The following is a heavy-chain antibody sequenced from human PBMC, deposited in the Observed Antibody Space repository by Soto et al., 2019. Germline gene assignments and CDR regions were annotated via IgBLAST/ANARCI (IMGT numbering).Heavy chain of an antibody. Sequence: ASVKVSCKASGYTFTNYGFSWVRQAPGQGLEWMGWISGYNGNTKYAEKFQGRVTMTTDTSTSTAHMELRSLRSDDTAVYYCARGGRAPYYYCGMDVGGKGPGVTVP. CDR3: ARGGRAPYYYCGMDV. CDR1: GYTFTNYG. D-gene: IGHD3-10*01. CDR2: ISGYNGNT. J-gene: IGHJ6*04. V-gene: IGHV1-18*01.